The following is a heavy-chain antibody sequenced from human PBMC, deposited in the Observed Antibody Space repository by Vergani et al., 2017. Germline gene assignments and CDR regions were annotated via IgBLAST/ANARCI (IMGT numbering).Heavy chain of an antibody. Sequence: VESGGGLAQPGGSLRLSCTVSGFTFSSNDFHWVRQTAGKGLEWVSSIGVDGDRYYSDSVKGRFTISRDNGQSYLYLDMDNLRVEDTAVYFCAKEFCGTGNCYGWNHLEVWGEGTSVTVSS. J-gene: IGHJ6*04. D-gene: IGHD1-1*01. CDR3: AKEFCGTGNCYGWNHLEV. CDR1: GFTFSSND. V-gene: IGHV3-13*01. CDR2: IGVDGDR.